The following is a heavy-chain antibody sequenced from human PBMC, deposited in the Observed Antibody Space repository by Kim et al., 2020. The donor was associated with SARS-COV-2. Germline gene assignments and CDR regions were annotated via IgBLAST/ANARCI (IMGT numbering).Heavy chain of an antibody. CDR1: GFTVSSNY. D-gene: IGHD3-22*01. CDR3: ARGANYYDSSGYYYDVDY. CDR2: IYSGGST. V-gene: IGHV3-66*01. Sequence: GGSLRLSCAASGFTVSSNYMSWVRQAPGKGLEWVSVIYSGGSTYYADSVKGRFTISRDNSKNTLYLQMNSLRAEDTAVYYCARGANYYDSSGYYYDVDYWGQGTLVTVSS. J-gene: IGHJ4*02.